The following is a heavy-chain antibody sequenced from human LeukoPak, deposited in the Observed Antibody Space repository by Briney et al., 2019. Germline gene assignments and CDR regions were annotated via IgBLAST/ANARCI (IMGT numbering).Heavy chain of an antibody. V-gene: IGHV1-18*01. J-gene: IGHJ4*02. D-gene: IGHD3-22*01. CDR2: ISGYNGNR. Sequence: GASVKVSCKASGYTFTSYGISWARQAPGQGLQWMGWISGYNGNRNYAQKFQGRVTMTTDTSTSTAYMELRSLRSDDTAVYYCARAYYDDSNGYWEYWGQGTLVTGSS. CDR3: ARAYYDDSNGYWEY. CDR1: GYTFTSYG.